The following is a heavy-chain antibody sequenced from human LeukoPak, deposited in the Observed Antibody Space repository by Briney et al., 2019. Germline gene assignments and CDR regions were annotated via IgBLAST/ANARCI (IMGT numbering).Heavy chain of an antibody. V-gene: IGHV1-18*01. J-gene: IGHJ4*02. D-gene: IGHD3-16*01. CDR3: ARDGVMITFGGVSQDY. CDR2: ISAYNGTQ. CDR1: GYTFTSYG. Sequence: ASGKVCCKASGYTFTSYGISWVRQARGHGHEGMGWISAYNGTQNNAQHTTGRVTMTTDPSTSTAYMELRSLRSDDTAVYYCARDGVMITFGGVSQDYWGQGTLVTVSS.